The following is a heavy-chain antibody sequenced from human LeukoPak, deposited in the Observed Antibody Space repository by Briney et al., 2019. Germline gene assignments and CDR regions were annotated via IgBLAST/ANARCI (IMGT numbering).Heavy chain of an antibody. J-gene: IGHJ4*02. CDR2: FDPEDGET. Sequence: ASVKVSCKVSGYTLTELSMHWVRQAPGKGLEWMGGFDPEDGETIYAQKFQGRVTMTEDTSTDTAYMELSRLRSEDTAVYYCATDRVRCSSASCDSSFDYWGQGTLVTVSS. V-gene: IGHV1-24*01. CDR3: ATDRVRCSSASCDSSFDY. D-gene: IGHD2-2*01. CDR1: GYTLTELS.